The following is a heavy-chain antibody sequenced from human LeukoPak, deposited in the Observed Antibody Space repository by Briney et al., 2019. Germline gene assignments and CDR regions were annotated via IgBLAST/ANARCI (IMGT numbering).Heavy chain of an antibody. Sequence: GGSLRLSCAASGFTFSSYEMNWVRQAPGKGLEWVSYISSSGSTIYYADSVKGRFTISRDNAKNSLYLQMNSLRAEDTAVYYCAKDSDYYDSSEIDYWGQGTLVTVSS. V-gene: IGHV3-48*03. CDR3: AKDSDYYDSSEIDY. J-gene: IGHJ4*02. D-gene: IGHD3-22*01. CDR2: ISSSGSTI. CDR1: GFTFSSYE.